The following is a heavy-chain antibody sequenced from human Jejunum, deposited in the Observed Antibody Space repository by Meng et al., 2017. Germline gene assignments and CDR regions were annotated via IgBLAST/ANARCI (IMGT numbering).Heavy chain of an antibody. D-gene: IGHD2-15*01. CDR3: ARSREEHSSGGTCYTGDY. CDR2: IKHDVSDT. CDR1: GFTFSDFW. J-gene: IGHJ4*02. Sequence: GGSLRLSCAASGFTFSDFWMTWVRQAPGKGLEGVALIKHDVSDTYHVDSVKGRFTISRDNAKGSLYLQMDSQRDEDTAVYDCARSREEHSSGGTCYTGDYWGQGTRVTVSS. V-gene: IGHV3-7*01.